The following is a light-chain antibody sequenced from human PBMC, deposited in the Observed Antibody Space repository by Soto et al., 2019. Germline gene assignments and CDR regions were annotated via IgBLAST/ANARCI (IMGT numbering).Light chain of an antibody. V-gene: IGKV3-15*01. CDR2: GAS. CDR3: QQYNIWPRT. J-gene: IGKJ1*01. Sequence: EIVMTQSPATLSVSPGERATLSCRASQSVSSNLAWYQQKPGQAPRLLIYGASTSATGIPARFSGSGSGTEFTLTISSLQSEDFAVYYCQQYNIWPRTFGQGTKVDIK. CDR1: QSVSSN.